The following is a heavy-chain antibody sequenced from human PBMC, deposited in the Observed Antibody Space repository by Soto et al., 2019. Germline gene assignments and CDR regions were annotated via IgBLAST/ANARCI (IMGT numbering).Heavy chain of an antibody. CDR1: GFTFSDYY. Sequence: GGSLRLSCAASGFTFSDYYMSWIRQAPGKGLEWVSYISSSSSYTNYADSVKGRFTISRDNAKNSLYLQMNSLRAEDTAVYYCARDANRYYYDSSGYSDYWGQGTLVTVSS. V-gene: IGHV3-11*06. D-gene: IGHD3-22*01. CDR2: ISSSSSYT. CDR3: ARDANRYYYDSSGYSDY. J-gene: IGHJ4*02.